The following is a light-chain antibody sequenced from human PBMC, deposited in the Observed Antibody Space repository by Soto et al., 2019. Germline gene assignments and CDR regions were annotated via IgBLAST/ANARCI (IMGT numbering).Light chain of an antibody. CDR1: TGAVTSDHY. Sequence: QAVVTQEPSLTVSPGGTVTLTCGSSTGAVTSDHYPYWFQQKPGQAPRTLIYDASNKHSWTPARFSGSLLGGKAALTLSGAQPEDEAEYYCMLSFSGPRVFGGGTKVTVL. CDR3: MLSFSGPRV. V-gene: IGLV7-46*01. J-gene: IGLJ2*01. CDR2: DAS.